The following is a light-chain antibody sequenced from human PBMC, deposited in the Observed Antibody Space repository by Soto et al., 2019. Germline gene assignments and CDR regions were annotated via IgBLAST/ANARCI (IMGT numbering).Light chain of an antibody. J-gene: IGKJ2*03. CDR3: QQYNNWPHNS. CDR2: GAS. V-gene: IGKV3-15*01. Sequence: EIVMTHSPATLSVSPGERATLSCRASQSVSSNLAWYQQKPGQAPRLLIYGASTRATGIPARFSGSGSGTEWTRTGTILQSEDFAVYYCQQYNNWPHNSVGQRAKVDIK. CDR1: QSVSSN.